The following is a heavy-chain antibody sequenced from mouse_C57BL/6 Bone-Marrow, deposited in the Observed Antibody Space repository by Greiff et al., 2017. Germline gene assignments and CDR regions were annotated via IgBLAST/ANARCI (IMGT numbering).Heavy chain of an antibody. V-gene: IGHV1-59*01. CDR2: IDPSDSYS. J-gene: IGHJ3*01. CDR1: GYTFTSYW. Sequence: QVQLKQPGAELVRPGTSVKLSCKASGYTFTSYWMHWVKPRPGQGLEWIGVIDPSDSYSNYNQKFTSTATLTGDTSSSTAYMQLSSLTSEASAVYYCARWVAYWGQGTLVTVSA. CDR3: ARWVAY.